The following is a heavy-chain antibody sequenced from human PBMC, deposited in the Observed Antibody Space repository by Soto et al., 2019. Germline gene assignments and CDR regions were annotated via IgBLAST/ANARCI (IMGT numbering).Heavy chain of an antibody. CDR2: ISYNGSNK. CDR3: ARLGCSGGSCPFKGWFDP. Sequence: GGTLTLTCTVSVFTVNSYGIHWARHPPGQGQDRVAVISYNGSNKYYADSVKGRFTISRDNSKNTLYLQMNSLRAEDTAVYYWARLGCSGGSCPFKGWFDPWGQGTLVTVSS. CDR1: VFTVNSYG. D-gene: IGHD2-15*01. J-gene: IGHJ5*02. V-gene: IGHV3-30*03.